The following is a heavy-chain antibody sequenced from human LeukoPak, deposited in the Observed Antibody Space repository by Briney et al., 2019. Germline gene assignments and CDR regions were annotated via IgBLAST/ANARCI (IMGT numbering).Heavy chain of an antibody. CDR2: ICHSGST. J-gene: IGHJ4*02. D-gene: IGHD4-17*01. Sequence: SETLSLTCAVSGYSISSGYYWGWIRQPPGKGLEWIGSICHSGSTYYNPSLKSRVTISVDTSKNQFSLKLSSVTAADTAVYYCASTVKAIGATPGYWGQGTLVTVSS. CDR3: ASTVKAIGATPGY. V-gene: IGHV4-38-2*01. CDR1: GYSISSGYY.